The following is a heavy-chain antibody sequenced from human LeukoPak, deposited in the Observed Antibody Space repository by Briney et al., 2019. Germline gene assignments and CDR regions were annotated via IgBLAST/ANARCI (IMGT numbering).Heavy chain of an antibody. J-gene: IGHJ6*04. CDR1: GFTFSDYY. CDR2: ISSSSSYT. V-gene: IGHV3-11*06. D-gene: IGHD5-12*01. CDR3: ARDRLVATRGQAGAYGMDV. Sequence: GGSLRLSCAASGFTFSDYYMSWIRQAPGKGLEWASYISSSSSYTNYADSVKGRFTISRDNAKNSLYLQMNSLRAEDTAVYYCARDRLVATRGQAGAYGMDVWGKGTTVTVSS.